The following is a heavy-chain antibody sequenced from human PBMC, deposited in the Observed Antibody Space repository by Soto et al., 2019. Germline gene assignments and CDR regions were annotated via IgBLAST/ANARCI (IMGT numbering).Heavy chain of an antibody. CDR2: IIPIFGTA. CDR1: GGTFSSYA. V-gene: IGHV1-69*13. CDR3: ASGEDIVVVPAAMAQAAYFDY. J-gene: IGHJ4*02. D-gene: IGHD2-2*01. Sequence: ASVKVSCKASGGTFSSYAISWVRQAPGQGLEWMGGIIPIFGTANYAQKFQGRVTITADESTSTAYMELSSLRSEDTAVYYCASGEDIVVVPAAMAQAAYFDYWGQGTLVTVSS.